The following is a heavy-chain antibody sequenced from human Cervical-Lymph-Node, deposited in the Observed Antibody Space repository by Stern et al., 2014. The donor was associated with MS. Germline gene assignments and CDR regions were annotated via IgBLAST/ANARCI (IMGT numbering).Heavy chain of an antibody. CDR2: MNPNSGKT. Sequence: VQLVESGAEVKKPGASVKVSCKASGYTFTSYDINWVRQATGQGLEWMGWMNPNSGKTDYAQKFQGRVTMTTNTSISTAYMELSSLRSEDTAVYYCAREFSLLAALPGYWGQGTLVTVSS. V-gene: IGHV1-8*01. J-gene: IGHJ4*02. CDR1: GYTFTSYD. D-gene: IGHD6-6*01. CDR3: AREFSLLAALPGY.